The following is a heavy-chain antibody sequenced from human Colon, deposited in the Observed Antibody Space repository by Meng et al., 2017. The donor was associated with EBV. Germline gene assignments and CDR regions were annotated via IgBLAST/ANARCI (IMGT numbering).Heavy chain of an antibody. CDR3: LRGSCGSV. CDR2: IPHRGRI. V-gene: IGHV4-4*02. J-gene: IGHJ1*01. CDR1: GDAIPNRQW. D-gene: IGHD3-10*01. Sequence: QLALVGRAPGLVRTVEPRALAFAACGDAIPNRQWWAWVRQPPGKGLEWCGEIPHRGRIAYNPSLKSRVSMSIDKSKNQFSLKLTSVTAADTAVYHCLRGSCGSVWGQGTLVTVSS.